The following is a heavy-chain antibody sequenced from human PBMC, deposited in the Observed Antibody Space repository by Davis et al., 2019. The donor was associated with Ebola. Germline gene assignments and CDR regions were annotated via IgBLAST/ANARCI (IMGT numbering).Heavy chain of an antibody. CDR2: IDPSDSYT. CDR1: GYSFTSYW. J-gene: IGHJ4*02. CDR3: ATGGRVVAATPPDY. Sequence: GESLKISCKCSGYSFTSYWISWVRQLPGKGLEWMGRIDPSDSYTNYSPSFQGHVTISADKSISTAYLQWSSLKASDTAMYYCATGGRVVAATPPDYWGQGTLVTVSS. D-gene: IGHD2-15*01. V-gene: IGHV5-10-1*01.